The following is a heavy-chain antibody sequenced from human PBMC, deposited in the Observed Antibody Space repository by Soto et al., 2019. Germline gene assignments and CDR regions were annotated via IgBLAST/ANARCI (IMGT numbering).Heavy chain of an antibody. J-gene: IGHJ5*02. CDR3: ARIPYNRWFDP. V-gene: IGHV4-34*01. D-gene: IGHD1-1*01. CDR2: INYTGRT. Sequence: PXXTLSLPFSVSGASIYNGGYFWSWIRQPPGSALEWIGEINYTGRTTYNPSLKSRATMSVDTSKNQFSLKLTSVTAADTAVYYCARIPYNRWFDPWGQGTLVTVSS. CDR1: GASIYNGGYF.